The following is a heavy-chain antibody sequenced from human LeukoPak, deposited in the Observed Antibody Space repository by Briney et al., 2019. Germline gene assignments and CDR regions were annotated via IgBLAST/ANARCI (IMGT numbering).Heavy chain of an antibody. J-gene: IGHJ6*02. Sequence: PGGSLRLSCAASGFTFSSYGMHWVRQAPGKGLEWVAVISYDGSNKYYADSVKGRFTISRDNSKNTLYLQMNSLRAEDTAVYYCARDRYCSSTSCYDYYYYGMDVWGQGTTVTVSS. CDR1: GFTFSSYG. CDR2: ISYDGSNK. CDR3: ARDRYCSSTSCYDYYYYGMDV. V-gene: IGHV3-30*03. D-gene: IGHD2-2*01.